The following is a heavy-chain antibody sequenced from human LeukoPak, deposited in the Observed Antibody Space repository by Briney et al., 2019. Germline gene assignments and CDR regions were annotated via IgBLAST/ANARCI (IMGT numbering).Heavy chain of an antibody. Sequence: KPSETLSLTCTVSGYSISSGYYWGWIRQPPGKGLEWIGNIYHSGSTFYNPSLKSRVTISVDTSKNQLSLKLSSVTAADTAVYYCARGYSSSWYFNWFDPWGQGTLVTVSS. D-gene: IGHD6-13*01. J-gene: IGHJ5*02. CDR2: IYHSGST. CDR1: GYSISSGYY. CDR3: ARGYSSSWYFNWFDP. V-gene: IGHV4-38-2*02.